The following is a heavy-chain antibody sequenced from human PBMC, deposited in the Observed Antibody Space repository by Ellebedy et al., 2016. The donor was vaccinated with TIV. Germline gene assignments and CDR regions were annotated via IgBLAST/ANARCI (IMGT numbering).Heavy chain of an antibody. CDR1: GFTFRSYW. Sequence: GGSLRLSCPASGFTFRSYWMSWVRQAPGKGLEWVANIKQDGSEKFYVDSVKGRFTISRDNAENSLYLQMNSLRAEDTAVYYCATGGGSYLWGQGVLVTVSS. D-gene: IGHD1-26*01. CDR2: IKQDGSEK. CDR3: ATGGGSYL. J-gene: IGHJ5*02. V-gene: IGHV3-7*03.